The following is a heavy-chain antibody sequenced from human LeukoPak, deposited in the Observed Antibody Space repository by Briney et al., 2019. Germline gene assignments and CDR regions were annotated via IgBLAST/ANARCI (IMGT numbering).Heavy chain of an antibody. CDR2: ISSSSSYI. CDR1: GFTFSSYS. Sequence: PGGSLRLSCAASGFTFSSYSMNWVRQAPGKGLEWVSSISSSSSYIYYADSVKGRFTISRDNAKNSLYLQMNSLRAEDTAVYYCARVGGRMTTVVKTDYWGQGTLVTVSS. V-gene: IGHV3-21*01. J-gene: IGHJ4*02. D-gene: IGHD4-23*01. CDR3: ARVGGRMTTVVKTDY.